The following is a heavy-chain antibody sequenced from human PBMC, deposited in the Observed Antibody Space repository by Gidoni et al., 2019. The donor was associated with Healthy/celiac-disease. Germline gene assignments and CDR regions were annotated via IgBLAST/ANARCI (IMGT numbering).Heavy chain of an antibody. Sequence: EVQLVESGGGLVKPGGYLRLSCAASGFTFSNAWMSWVRQAPGKGLEWVGRIKSKTDGGTTDYAAPVKGRFTISRDDSKNTLYLQMNSLKTEDTAVYYCTTLYYDFWRAEGGMDVWGQGTTVTVSS. CDR2: IKSKTDGGTT. CDR1: GFTFSNAW. D-gene: IGHD3-3*01. J-gene: IGHJ6*02. V-gene: IGHV3-15*01. CDR3: TTLYYDFWRAEGGMDV.